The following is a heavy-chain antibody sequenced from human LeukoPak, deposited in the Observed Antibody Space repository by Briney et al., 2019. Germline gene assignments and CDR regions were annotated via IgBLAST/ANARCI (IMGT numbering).Heavy chain of an antibody. CDR2: IKQDGSEK. CDR1: GFTFSSYW. D-gene: IGHD3-3*01. Sequence: GGSLRLSCAASGFTFSSYWMSWVRQAPGKGLEWVANIKQDGSEKYYVDSVKGRLTISRDNAKNSLYLQMNSLRAEDTAVYYCARDLTIFGVVQYYFDYWGQGTLVTVSS. CDR3: ARDLTIFGVVQYYFDY. J-gene: IGHJ4*02. V-gene: IGHV3-7*01.